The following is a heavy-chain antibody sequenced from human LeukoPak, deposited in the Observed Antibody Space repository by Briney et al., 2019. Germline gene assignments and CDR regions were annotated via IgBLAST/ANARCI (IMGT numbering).Heavy chain of an antibody. CDR3: ARDAVHSSGWFTYFDY. CDR1: GDSVSSNSAA. V-gene: IGHV6-1*01. J-gene: IGHJ4*02. D-gene: IGHD6-19*01. CDR2: RYYRSKWYN. Sequence: PSQTLSLTCAISGDSVSSNSAAWNWIRQSPSRGLEWLGRRYYRSKWYNDYAVSVKSRITINPDTSKNQFSLQLNSVTPEDTAVYYCARDAVHSSGWFTYFDYWGQGTLVTVSS.